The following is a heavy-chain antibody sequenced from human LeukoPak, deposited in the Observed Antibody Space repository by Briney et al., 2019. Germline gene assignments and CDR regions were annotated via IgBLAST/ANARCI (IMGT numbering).Heavy chain of an antibody. CDR1: GFTFSSYG. V-gene: IGHV3-30*02. CDR3: AKGGQLWLASRYYYYYYMDV. J-gene: IGHJ6*03. D-gene: IGHD5-18*01. CDR2: IRYDGSNK. Sequence: SGGSLRLSCAASGFTFSSYGMHWVRQAPGKGLEWVAFIRYDGSNKYYADSVKGRFTISRDNSKNTLYLQMNSLRAEDTAVYYCAKGGQLWLASRYYYYYYMDVWGKGTTVTVSS.